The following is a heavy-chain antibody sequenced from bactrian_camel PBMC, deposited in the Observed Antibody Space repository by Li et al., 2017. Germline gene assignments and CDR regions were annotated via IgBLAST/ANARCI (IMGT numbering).Heavy chain of an antibody. Sequence: GGGSVQTGGSLRLSCATSLSPTSRYCLGWIRQVPGKERERVATIDGDGATTYADSVKGRFTISQDNAKNSLYLQMNSLKPEDSARYYCAANPQPILATIFRCRRVVNFGYWGQGTQVTVS. CDR2: IDGDGATT. CDR1: LSPTSRYC. D-gene: IGHD1*01. V-gene: IGHV3S25*01. J-gene: IGHJ6*01. CDR3: AANPQPILATIFRCRRVVNFGY.